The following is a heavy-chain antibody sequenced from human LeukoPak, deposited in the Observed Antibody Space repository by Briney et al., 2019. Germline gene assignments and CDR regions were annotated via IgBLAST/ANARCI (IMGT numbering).Heavy chain of an antibody. V-gene: IGHV4-4*07. Sequence: NPSETLSLTCTVSGGSISSYYWSWIRQPVGKGLEWIGRIYTSGSTNYNPSLKSRVTMSVDTSKNQFSLKLSSVTAADTAVYYCARDRQQWLVRGYYYYYMDVWGKGTTVTVSS. CDR2: IYTSGST. J-gene: IGHJ6*03. CDR3: ARDRQQWLVRGYYYYYMDV. CDR1: GGSISSYY. D-gene: IGHD6-19*01.